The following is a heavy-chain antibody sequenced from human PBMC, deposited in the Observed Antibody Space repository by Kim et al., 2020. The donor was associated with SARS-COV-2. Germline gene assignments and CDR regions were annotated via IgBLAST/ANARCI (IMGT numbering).Heavy chain of an antibody. CDR3: ARDYVDIVDQRQFDYYYYGMDV. J-gene: IGHJ6*02. D-gene: IGHD5-12*01. CDR1: GGTFSSYA. CDR2: IIPILGIA. Sequence: SVKVSCKASGGTFSSYAISWVRQAPGQGLEWMGRIIPILGIANYAQKFQGRVTITADKSTSTAYMELSSLRSEDTAVYYCARDYVDIVDQRQFDYYYYGMDVWGQGTTVTVSS. V-gene: IGHV1-69*04.